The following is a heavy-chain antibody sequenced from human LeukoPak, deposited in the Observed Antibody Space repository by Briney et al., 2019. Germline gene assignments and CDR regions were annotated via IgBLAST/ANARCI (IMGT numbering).Heavy chain of an antibody. D-gene: IGHD3-3*01. J-gene: IGHJ3*02. V-gene: IGHV1-2*02. Sequence: GASVKVSCKASGYTFTGYYMHWVRQAPGQGLEWMGWINPNSGDTNYAQKFQGRFTMTRDTSISTAYMELSRLRSDDTAVYYCARDEDTYYDFWSGYYQGRGAFDIWGQGTMVTVSS. CDR3: ARDEDTYYDFWSGYYQGRGAFDI. CDR2: INPNSGDT. CDR1: GYTFTGYY.